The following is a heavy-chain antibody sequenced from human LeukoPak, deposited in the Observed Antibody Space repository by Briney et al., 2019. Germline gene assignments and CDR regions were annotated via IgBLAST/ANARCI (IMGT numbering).Heavy chain of an antibody. CDR3: ARRGYGYLLCHFDY. J-gene: IGHJ4*02. CDR1: GGSISSNSHY. V-gene: IGHV4-39*01. CDR2: IYYSGST. Sequence: PSETLSLTCTVSGGSISSNSHYWGWIRQAPGKGLEGIGIIYYSGSTYYNPSLKSRVTISVDTSKNQFSLNLSSVTAADTVEYYCARRGYGYLLCHFDYWGQGTLVTVSS. D-gene: IGHD4-17*01.